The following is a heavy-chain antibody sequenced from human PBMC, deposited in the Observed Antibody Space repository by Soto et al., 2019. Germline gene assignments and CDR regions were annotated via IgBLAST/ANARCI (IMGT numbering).Heavy chain of an antibody. D-gene: IGHD4-17*01. V-gene: IGHV1-69*02. Sequence: QVQLVQSGAEVKKPGSSVKVSCKASGSTFSNYTISWVRQAPGQGLEWMGRIIPILGVANYAQKFQGRVTITAVKSTSTVDMEMSSLRSEDTALYYCARVAEMGTVTKGFYYYMDVWGEGTTVTVSS. CDR3: ARVAEMGTVTKGFYYYMDV. CDR2: IIPILGVA. CDR1: GSTFSNYT. J-gene: IGHJ6*03.